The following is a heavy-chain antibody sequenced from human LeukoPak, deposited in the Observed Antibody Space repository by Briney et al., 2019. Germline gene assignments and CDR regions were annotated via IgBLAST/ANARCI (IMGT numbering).Heavy chain of an antibody. CDR1: RFTVSSYA. J-gene: IGHJ3*02. Sequence: GGSLRLSCAASRFTVSSYAMSWVRQAPGKGLEWVSAISGSGGSTYYADSVKGRFTISRDNSKNTLYLQMNSLRAEDTAVYYCAKDRVFYGGAFDIWGQGTMVTVSS. CDR2: ISGSGGST. D-gene: IGHD4-23*01. CDR3: AKDRVFYGGAFDI. V-gene: IGHV3-23*01.